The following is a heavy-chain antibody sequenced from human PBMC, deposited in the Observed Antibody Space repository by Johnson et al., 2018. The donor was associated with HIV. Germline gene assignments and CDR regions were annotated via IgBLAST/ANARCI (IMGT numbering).Heavy chain of an antibody. D-gene: IGHD7-27*01. V-gene: IGHV3-30-3*01. J-gene: IGHJ3*02. CDR1: GFTFSSYD. CDR3: ARGGPATGGAFDI. CDR2: ISYDGSNK. Sequence: QVQLVESGGGLVQPGGSLRLSCAASGFTFSSYDMHWVRQATGKGLEWVAVISYDGSNKYYADSVKGRFTISRDNSKNTLYLQMNSLRAEDTAVYYCARGGPATGGAFDIWGQGTMVTVSS.